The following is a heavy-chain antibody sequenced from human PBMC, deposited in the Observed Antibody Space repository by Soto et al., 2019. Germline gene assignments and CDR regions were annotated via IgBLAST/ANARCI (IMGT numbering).Heavy chain of an antibody. J-gene: IGHJ4*02. Sequence: SSETLSLTCAVYGGSFSGYYWSWIRQPPGKGLEWIGEINHSGSTNYNPSLKSRVTISVDTPKNQFSLKLSSVTAADTAVYYCARMPGYYDSSGYSAFWGQGTLVTVSS. CDR2: INHSGST. CDR3: ARMPGYYDSSGYSAF. CDR1: GGSFSGYY. V-gene: IGHV4-34*01. D-gene: IGHD3-22*01.